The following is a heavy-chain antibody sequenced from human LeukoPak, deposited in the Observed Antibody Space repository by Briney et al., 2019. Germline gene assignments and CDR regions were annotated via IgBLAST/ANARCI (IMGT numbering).Heavy chain of an antibody. D-gene: IGHD2-21*02. CDR1: GGTFSSTT. J-gene: IGHJ4*02. Sequence: SVTVSCKASGGTFSSTTINWVRQAPGQGLEWMGGITPIFRTPNYAQKFQGRVTITAVESMSTAYMELSSLRSEDTAVYYCARGWLAETTVVTPYNYWGQGTLVTVSS. V-gene: IGHV1-69*13. CDR3: ARGWLAETTVVTPYNY. CDR2: ITPIFRTP.